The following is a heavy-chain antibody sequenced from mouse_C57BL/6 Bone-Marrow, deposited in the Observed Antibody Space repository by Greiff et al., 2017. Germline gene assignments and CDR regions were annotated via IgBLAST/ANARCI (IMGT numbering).Heavy chain of an antibody. D-gene: IGHD2-4*01. CDR1: GYAFSSSW. Sequence: LVESGPELVKPGASVKISCKASGYAFSSSWMNWVQQRPGKGLEWIGRIYPGDGDTNYKGKFKGQATLTAAKSSSTAYMQLSSLPSEESAVYFCTRSIYYEPLDYGGEGTTLPVAS. V-gene: IGHV1-82*01. J-gene: IGHJ2*01. CDR2: IYPGDGDT. CDR3: TRSIYYEPLDY.